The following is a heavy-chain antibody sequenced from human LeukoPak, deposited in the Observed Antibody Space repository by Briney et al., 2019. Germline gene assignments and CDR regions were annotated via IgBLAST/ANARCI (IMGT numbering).Heavy chain of an antibody. J-gene: IGHJ3*02. V-gene: IGHV3-74*01. CDR2: LNSDGSST. Sequence: PGGSLRLSCAASGFTFSTYWMHWVRQVPGKGLVWVSRLNSDGSSTTYADSVKGRFTISRDNSKNTLFLQMSSLRPEDTAVYYCARGPYYYDSGGSSGAFDIWGQGTMVTVSS. D-gene: IGHD3-10*01. CDR1: GFTFSTYW. CDR3: ARGPYYYDSGGSSGAFDI.